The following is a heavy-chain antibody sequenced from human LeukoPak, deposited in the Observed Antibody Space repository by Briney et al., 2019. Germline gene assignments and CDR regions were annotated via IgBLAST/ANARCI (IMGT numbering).Heavy chain of an antibody. D-gene: IGHD4-17*01. V-gene: IGHV4-39*07. CDR2: IYYSGST. CDR3: ARENRVYGPYYYYMDV. Sequence: NPSETLSLTCTVSGGSISSSSYYWGWIRQPPGKGLEWIGSIYYSGSTYYNPSLKSRVTISVDTSKNQFSLKLSSVTAADTAVYYCARENRVYGPYYYYMDVWGKGTTVTVSS. J-gene: IGHJ6*03. CDR1: GGSISSSSYY.